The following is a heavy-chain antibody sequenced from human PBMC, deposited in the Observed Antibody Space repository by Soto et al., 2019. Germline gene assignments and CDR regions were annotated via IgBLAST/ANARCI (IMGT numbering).Heavy chain of an antibody. CDR2: LSGSGGTT. Sequence: SLRLSCTVSGVTFSNYAMNWVRQAPGKGLEWVSSLSGSGGTTYCADSVKGRFIISRDNSKNTLYLLMNSLRAEDTALYYCAKQRADYGSGADTFYFDSWGQGALVTVSS. J-gene: IGHJ4*02. D-gene: IGHD3-10*01. CDR3: AKQRADYGSGADTFYFDS. V-gene: IGHV3-23*01. CDR1: GVTFSNYA.